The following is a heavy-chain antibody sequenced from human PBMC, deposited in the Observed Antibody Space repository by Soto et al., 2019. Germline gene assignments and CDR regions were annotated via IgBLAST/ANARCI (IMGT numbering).Heavy chain of an antibody. D-gene: IGHD3-3*01. CDR1: GYTFTSYG. Sequence: ASVKVSCKASGYTFTSYGISWVRQAPGQGLEWMGWISAYNGNTNYAQKLQGRVTMTTDTSTSTAYMELRSLRSGDTAVYYCARAESFFWSGYFYYYYGMDVWGQGTTVTVSS. CDR3: ARAESFFWSGYFYYYYGMDV. J-gene: IGHJ6*02. V-gene: IGHV1-18*01. CDR2: ISAYNGNT.